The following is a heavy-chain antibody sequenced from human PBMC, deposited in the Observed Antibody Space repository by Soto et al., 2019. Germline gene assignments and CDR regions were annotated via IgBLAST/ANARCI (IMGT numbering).Heavy chain of an antibody. CDR2: INAGNGNT. Sequence: ASVKVSCKASGYTFTSYAMHWVRQAPGQRLEWMGWINAGNGNTKYPQKFQGRVTITRDTSASTAYMELSSLRSEDTAVYYCASTYCGGDCYLSVYWGQGTMVTVSS. CDR3: ASTYCGGDCYLSVY. D-gene: IGHD2-21*02. J-gene: IGHJ4*02. CDR1: GYTFTSYA. V-gene: IGHV1-3*01.